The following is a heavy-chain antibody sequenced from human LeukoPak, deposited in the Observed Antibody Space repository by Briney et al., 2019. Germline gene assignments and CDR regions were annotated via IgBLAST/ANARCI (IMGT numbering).Heavy chain of an antibody. CDR1: GFTFDDYT. D-gene: IGHD1-26*01. V-gene: IGHV3-43*01. Sequence: PGGSLRLSCAASGFTFDDYTMHWVRQAPGKGLEWVSLISWDGGSTYYADSVKGRFTISRDNSKNSLYLQMNSPRTEDTALYYCAKDGGRGGSYHYYYYGMDVWGQGTTVTVSS. CDR3: AKDGGRGGSYHYYYYGMDV. J-gene: IGHJ6*02. CDR2: ISWDGGST.